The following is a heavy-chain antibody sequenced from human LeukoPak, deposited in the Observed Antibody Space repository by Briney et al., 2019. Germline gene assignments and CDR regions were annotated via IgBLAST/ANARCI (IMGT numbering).Heavy chain of an antibody. CDR1: GGSISSSNYY. J-gene: IGHJ4*02. CDR3: ASSYYSLLTDYSYFDY. V-gene: IGHV4-39*01. D-gene: IGHD3-9*01. CDR2: IYSTGST. Sequence: SETLSLTCAVSGGSISSSNYYWGWIRQPPGKGLEWIGNIYSTGSTYYNPSLKSRVTISVDTSKNQFSLKLSSVTAADTAVYYCASSYYSLLTDYSYFDYWGQGTLVTVSS.